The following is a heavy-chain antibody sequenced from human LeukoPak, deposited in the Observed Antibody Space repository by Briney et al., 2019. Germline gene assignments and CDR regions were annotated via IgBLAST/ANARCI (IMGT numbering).Heavy chain of an antibody. Sequence: SETLSLTCTVSGGSIRNYYWTWIRQPPGKGLEWIGYIYDSGSTNYNPSLMSRVTKSVDTSKNQFSLKLNSVTAADTAVYYCARQRQSGYDYSFDYWGQGTLVTVSS. D-gene: IGHD5-12*01. V-gene: IGHV4-59*08. CDR3: ARQRQSGYDYSFDY. CDR2: IYDSGST. J-gene: IGHJ4*02. CDR1: GGSIRNYY.